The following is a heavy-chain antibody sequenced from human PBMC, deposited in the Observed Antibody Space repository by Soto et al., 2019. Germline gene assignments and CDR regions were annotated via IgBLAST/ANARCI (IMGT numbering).Heavy chain of an antibody. CDR2: ISSGSSYI. J-gene: IGHJ4*02. D-gene: IGHD5-18*01. Sequence: GGSLRLSCAASGFTFSSYSMNWVRQAPGKGLEWVSSISSGSSYIYYADSVKGRFTISRDNAKNSLYLQMNSLRAEDTAVYYCARVRGYSYGYVDYWGQGTLVTVSS. CDR1: GFTFSSYS. CDR3: ARVRGYSYGYVDY. V-gene: IGHV3-21*01.